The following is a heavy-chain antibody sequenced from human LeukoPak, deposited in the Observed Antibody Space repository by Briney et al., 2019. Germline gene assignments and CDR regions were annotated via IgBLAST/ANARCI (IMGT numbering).Heavy chain of an antibody. J-gene: IGHJ4*02. CDR2: IYTSGST. CDR3: ARGLVGALFDY. Sequence: PSETLSPTCTVSGGSISSGSYHWSRLRQPAGKGREWIGRIYTSGSTNYNPSLKSRVTISVDTSTNQLSLKLRSVTAADTAVYYCARGLVGALFDYCGQGTLVTVSS. CDR1: GGSISSGSYH. V-gene: IGHV4-61*02. D-gene: IGHD1-26*01.